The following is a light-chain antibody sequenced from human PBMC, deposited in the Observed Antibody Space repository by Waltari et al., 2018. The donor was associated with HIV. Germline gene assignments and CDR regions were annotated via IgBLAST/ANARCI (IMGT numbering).Light chain of an antibody. J-gene: IGLJ3*02. V-gene: IGLV1-47*01. CDR2: KNN. CDR1: SSNIGSNY. CDR3: AAWDDRLNGVV. Sequence: QSVLTQPPSASGTPGQRVTISCSGSSSNIGSNYVYWYQQLPGTAPKLLIYKNNQRPSVVHDRFSGSKSGTSASLAISGLRSEDEADYYCAAWDDRLNGVVFGGGTKLTVL.